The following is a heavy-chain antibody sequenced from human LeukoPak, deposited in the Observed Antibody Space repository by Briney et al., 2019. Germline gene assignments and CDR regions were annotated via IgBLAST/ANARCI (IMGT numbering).Heavy chain of an antibody. J-gene: IGHJ4*02. Sequence: PRGSLRLSCAASGFTFNNYAMSWVRQAPGKGLEWVSTISGSDDNTYYADSVKGRFTISRDISKNTLYLQINSLRADDTAVYYCANDFDHWGQGTLVTVSS. V-gene: IGHV3-23*01. CDR2: ISGSDDNT. CDR3: ANDFDH. CDR1: GFTFNNYA.